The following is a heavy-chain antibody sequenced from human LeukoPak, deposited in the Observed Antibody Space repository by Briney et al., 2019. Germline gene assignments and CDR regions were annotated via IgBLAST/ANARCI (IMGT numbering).Heavy chain of an antibody. V-gene: IGHV4-59*08. CDR1: GGSISNYY. D-gene: IGHD3-22*01. CDR2: IYYSGST. CDR3: ARAGHYDSSGSLDV. J-gene: IGHJ6*02. Sequence: SETLSLTCTVSGGSISNYYWSWIRQPPGKGLEWIGYIYYSGSTNYNPSLKSRVTISVDTSKNQFSLKLSSVTAADTAVYYCARAGHYDSSGSLDVWGQGTTVTVSS.